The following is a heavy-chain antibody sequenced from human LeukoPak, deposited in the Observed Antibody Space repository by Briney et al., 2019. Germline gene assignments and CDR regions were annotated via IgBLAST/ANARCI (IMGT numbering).Heavy chain of an antibody. V-gene: IGHV3-23*01. D-gene: IGHD6-19*01. CDR1: GFSFTSFA. CDR3: AKNLRTSVAAYEY. CDR2: ISSRGNSI. Sequence: PGGSLRLSCAASGFSFTSFAMTWVRQAPGKGLEWISAISSRGNSIYYSDSVRGRFTVSRDNSENTLYLQLNRLTAEDTAVYYCAKNLRTSVAAYEYWGQGTLVTVSS. J-gene: IGHJ4*02.